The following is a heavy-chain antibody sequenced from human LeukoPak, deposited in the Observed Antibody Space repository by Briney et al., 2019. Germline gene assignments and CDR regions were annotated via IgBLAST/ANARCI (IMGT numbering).Heavy chain of an antibody. D-gene: IGHD3-22*01. CDR1: GGSISSGNW. CDR3: ARGPEKYYYDSSGYLV. CDR2: IYHSGST. V-gene: IGHV4-4*02. Sequence: PSGTLSLTCAVSGGSISSGNWWSWVRPPPGKGLEWIGEIYHSGSTNYNPSLKSRVTMSVDTSKNQFSLKLSSVTAADTAVYYCARGPEKYYYDSSGYLVWGKGTTVTVSS. J-gene: IGHJ6*04.